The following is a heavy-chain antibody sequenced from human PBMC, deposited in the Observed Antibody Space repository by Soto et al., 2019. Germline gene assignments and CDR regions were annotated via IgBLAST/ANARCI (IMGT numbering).Heavy chain of an antibody. Sequence: EVQLLESGGGLVQPGGSLRLSCAASGFTFSTYAMSWVRQAPGKGLEWVSGISNSGGNTYYAGSVKGRFTISRDNSKSTLYLQMNSLRAEDTAVYYCAKDPYYDSGSHPPDYWGQGTLVTVSS. V-gene: IGHV3-23*01. J-gene: IGHJ4*02. CDR3: AKDPYYDSGSHPPDY. CDR1: GFTFSTYA. D-gene: IGHD3-10*01. CDR2: ISNSGGNT.